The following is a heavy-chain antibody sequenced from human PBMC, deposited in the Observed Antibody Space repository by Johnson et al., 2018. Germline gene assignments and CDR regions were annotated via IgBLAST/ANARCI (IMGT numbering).Heavy chain of an antibody. CDR3: ARSGSLGYYYYMDG. Sequence: QVQLQESGPGLVKPSETLSLSCTVSGGSISSYYWNWIRQPPGKGLEWIGYIYYSGSTHYNPSLQRRVTISVDTSKNQFSLKLSSVTAADTAVYYCARSGSLGYYYYMDGGGKGTTVTVSS. J-gene: IGHJ6*03. D-gene: IGHD3-3*01. V-gene: IGHV4-59*01. CDR2: IYYSGST. CDR1: GGSISSYY.